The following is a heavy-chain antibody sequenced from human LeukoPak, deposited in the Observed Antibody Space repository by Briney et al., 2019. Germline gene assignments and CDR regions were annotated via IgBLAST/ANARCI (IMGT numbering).Heavy chain of an antibody. CDR3: AKPSFGLYGGYDY. V-gene: IGHV3-23*01. D-gene: IGHD4-17*01. J-gene: IGHJ4*02. Sequence: PGGSLRLSCAASGFAFSSYAMHWVRQAPGKGLEWVSTITGSGDSTYYADSVKGRFTISRDNSKNTLYLQMSSLRAEDTALYYCAKPSFGLYGGYDYWGQGTLVTASS. CDR1: GFAFSSYA. CDR2: ITGSGDST.